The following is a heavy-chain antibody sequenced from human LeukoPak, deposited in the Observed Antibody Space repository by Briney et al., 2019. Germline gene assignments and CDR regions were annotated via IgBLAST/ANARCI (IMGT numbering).Heavy chain of an antibody. CDR1: GFTFNMYW. CDR3: ARDAGYGGNSDY. CDR2: INKDGSDK. Sequence: GGSLRLSCAASGFTFNMYWMTWVRQTPGKGLESVAYINKDGSDKYYVDSVKGRFTVSRDNAKNSLYLQMNSLRAEDTAVYYCARDAGYGGNSDYWGQGTLVTVSS. V-gene: IGHV3-7*01. J-gene: IGHJ4*02. D-gene: IGHD4-23*01.